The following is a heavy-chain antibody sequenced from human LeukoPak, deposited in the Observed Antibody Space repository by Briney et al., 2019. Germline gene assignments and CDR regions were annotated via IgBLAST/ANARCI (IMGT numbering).Heavy chain of an antibody. V-gene: IGHV3-30*18. Sequence: GGSLRLSCAASGFTFSSYGMHWVRQAPGKGLEWVAVISYDGSNKYYADSVKGRSTISRDNSKNTLYLQMNSLRAEDTAVYYCAKDLRNNWDDAFDIWGQGTMVTVSS. J-gene: IGHJ3*02. CDR1: GFTFSSYG. D-gene: IGHD1-20*01. CDR3: AKDLRNNWDDAFDI. CDR2: ISYDGSNK.